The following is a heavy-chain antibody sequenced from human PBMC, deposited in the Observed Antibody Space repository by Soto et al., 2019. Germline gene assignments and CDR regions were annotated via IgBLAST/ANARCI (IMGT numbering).Heavy chain of an antibody. CDR2: MNPNSGST. J-gene: IGHJ6*02. D-gene: IGHD1-1*01. CDR3: ARRQVQLLGMDV. V-gene: IGHV1-8*01. Sequence: ASVKVSCKASGYTFTSYDINGVRQATGQGLEWMGWMNPNSGSTGYAQKLQGRVTMTRNTSISTPYMELSSLGSDDTAVYSCARRQVQLLGMDVWGQGPTVTVSS. CDR1: GYTFTSYD.